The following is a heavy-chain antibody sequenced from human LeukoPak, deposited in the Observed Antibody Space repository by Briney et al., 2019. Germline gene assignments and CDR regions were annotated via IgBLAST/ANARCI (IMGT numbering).Heavy chain of an antibody. V-gene: IGHV3-23*01. J-gene: IGHJ4*02. D-gene: IGHD3-22*01. CDR1: GFTFSTYA. Sequence: PGGSLRLSCAASGFTFSTYAMSWVRQAPGKGLEWVSALSGSGGGTYLADSVKGRFTMSRDNSKNTLYLQMNSLRAEDTAVYYCAKGGPQLYYDSSGYYFLDYWGQGTLVTVSS. CDR2: LSGSGGGT. CDR3: AKGGPQLYYDSSGYYFLDY.